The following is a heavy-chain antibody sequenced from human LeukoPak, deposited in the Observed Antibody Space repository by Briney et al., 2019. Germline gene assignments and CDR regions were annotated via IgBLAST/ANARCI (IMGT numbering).Heavy chain of an antibody. J-gene: IGHJ4*02. CDR3: ARDSSAGGAFDY. V-gene: IGHV3-21*01. CDR1: GFTFSSYS. Sequence: GGSLRLSCAASGFTFSSYSLNWVRQAPGKGLEWVSSISSSSSYIYYADSVEGRFTISRDNAKKSLYLQMNSLRAEDTAVYYCARDSSAGGAFDYWGQGTLVTVSS. CDR2: ISSSSSYI. D-gene: IGHD6-19*01.